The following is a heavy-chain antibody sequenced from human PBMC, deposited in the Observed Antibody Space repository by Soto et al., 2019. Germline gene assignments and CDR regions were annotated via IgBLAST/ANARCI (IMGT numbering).Heavy chain of an antibody. V-gene: IGHV1-46*01. D-gene: IGHD6-13*01. J-gene: IGHJ4*02. CDR1: GYTFTSYY. Sequence: ASVKVSCKASGYTFTSYYMHWVRQAPGQGLEWMGIINPSGGNTKYSQKFQGRVTITRDTSASTAYMELSSLRSEDTAVYYCARIVPAAGPHFDYWGQGTLVTVSS. CDR3: ARIVPAAGPHFDY. CDR2: INPSGGNT.